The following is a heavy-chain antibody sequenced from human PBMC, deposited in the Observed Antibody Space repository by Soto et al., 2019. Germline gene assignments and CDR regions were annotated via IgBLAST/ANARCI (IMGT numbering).Heavy chain of an antibody. CDR1: GGSISSGENF. V-gene: IGHV4-30-4*01. J-gene: IGHJ4*02. CDR2: IHHSGST. D-gene: IGHD1-26*01. CDR3: ARDTGTYPYYFDS. Sequence: SETLSLTCTVSGGSISSGENFWNWIRQSPGKGLEWIGYIHHSGSTYYNPSLKSRLTISVDTSKNQISLKLNSVTAADTAVYYCARDTGTYPYYFDSWGQGTLGTVS.